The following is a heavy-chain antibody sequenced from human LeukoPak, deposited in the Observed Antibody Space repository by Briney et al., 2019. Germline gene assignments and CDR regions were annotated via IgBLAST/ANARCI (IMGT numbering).Heavy chain of an antibody. CDR2: TSYDGGNI. J-gene: IGHJ4*02. V-gene: IGHV3-30*04. Sequence: GGSLRLSCAPSGFTFDNYAMNWVRQAPGKGLEWVALTSYDGGNIYYADSVQGRFTISRDNSKNTLYLQMNSLRPEDTAVYYCTRDPPFASGWSQNYFDYWGQGTLVTVSS. CDR3: TRDPPFASGWSQNYFDY. CDR1: GFTFDNYA. D-gene: IGHD6-19*01.